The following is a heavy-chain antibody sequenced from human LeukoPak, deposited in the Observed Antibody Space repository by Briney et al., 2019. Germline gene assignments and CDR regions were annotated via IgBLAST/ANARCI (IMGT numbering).Heavy chain of an antibody. CDR2: INPNSGGT. CDR3: ARDHGSSWYEWFDP. J-gene: IGHJ5*02. Sequence: ASVKVSCKASGYTFTGYYMHWVRRAPGQGLEWMGWINPNSGGTNYAQKFQGRVTMTRDTSISTAYMELSRLRSDDTAVYYCARDHGSSWYEWFDPWGQGTLVTVSS. V-gene: IGHV1-2*02. D-gene: IGHD6-13*01. CDR1: GYTFTGYY.